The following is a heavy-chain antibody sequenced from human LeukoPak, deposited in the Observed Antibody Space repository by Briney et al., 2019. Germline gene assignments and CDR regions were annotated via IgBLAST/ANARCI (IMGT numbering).Heavy chain of an antibody. Sequence: PGGSLRLSCAASGFTFSSYEMNWVRQAPGKGLEWVSYISSSGSTIYYADSVKGRFTISRDNAKNSLYLQMNSLRAEDTAVYYCARDCGGSCLDAFDTWGQGTMATVSS. D-gene: IGHD2-15*01. CDR2: ISSSGSTI. CDR3: ARDCGGSCLDAFDT. J-gene: IGHJ3*02. V-gene: IGHV3-48*03. CDR1: GFTFSSYE.